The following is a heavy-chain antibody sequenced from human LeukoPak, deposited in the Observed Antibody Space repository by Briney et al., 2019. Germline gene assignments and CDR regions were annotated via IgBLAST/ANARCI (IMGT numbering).Heavy chain of an antibody. J-gene: IGHJ4*02. CDR3: ARGITMIVVVITTHFDY. V-gene: IGHV3-30-3*01. CDR1: GFTFSSYA. D-gene: IGHD3-22*01. Sequence: PGGSLRLSCAASGFTFSSYAMHWVRQAPGKGLEWVAVISYDGSIKYYADSVKGRFTISRDNSKNTLYLQMNSLRAEDTAVYYCARGITMIVVVITTHFDYWGQGTLATVSS. CDR2: ISYDGSIK.